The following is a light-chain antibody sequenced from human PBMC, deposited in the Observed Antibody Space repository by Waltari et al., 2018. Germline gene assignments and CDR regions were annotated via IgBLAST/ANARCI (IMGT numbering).Light chain of an antibody. J-gene: IGKJ1*01. CDR3: QMYVRLPAT. Sequence: EIVLTQSPGTLSLSPGERATLSCRASQSVSRTLAWYQQNPGQAPRLLIYGASSRATGVPDRFSGSGSGTDFSLTISRLEPEDFAVYYCQMYVRLPATFGQGTKVEIK. V-gene: IGKV3-20*01. CDR1: QSVSRT. CDR2: GAS.